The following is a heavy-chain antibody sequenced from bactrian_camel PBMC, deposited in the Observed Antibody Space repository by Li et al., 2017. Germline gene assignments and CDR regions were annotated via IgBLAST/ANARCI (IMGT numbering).Heavy chain of an antibody. V-gene: IGHV3S55*01. CDR1: GYTDKTLC. CDR3: AASGGQLGRWCYEFPVNWVSWLYN. D-gene: IGHD3*01. CDR2: IDTDGKI. Sequence: HVQLVESGGGSVQAGGSLSISCAASGYTDKTLCMGWFRQAPGKEREGVAFIDTDGKIDYGEDVKGRFTLSRDNNKMTLNLTMNSLKPEDTAMYYCAASGGQLGRWCYEFPVNWVSWLYNWGQGTQVTVS. J-gene: IGHJ4*01.